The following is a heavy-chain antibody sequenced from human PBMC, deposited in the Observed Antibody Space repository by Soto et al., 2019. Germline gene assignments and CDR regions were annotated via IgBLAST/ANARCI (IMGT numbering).Heavy chain of an antibody. J-gene: IGHJ4*02. V-gene: IGHV3-48*02. CDR1: GFTFSSYG. CDR3: ARSPYYYDSSNYYGY. CDR2: ISSSSTTI. Sequence: PGGSLRLSCAASGFTFSSYGMNGVRQAPGKGLEWVSYISSSSTTIYYADSVKGRFTIFRDNAKNSLYLQLNSLRDEDTAVYYCARSPYYYDSSNYYGYWGQGTLVTVSS. D-gene: IGHD3-22*01.